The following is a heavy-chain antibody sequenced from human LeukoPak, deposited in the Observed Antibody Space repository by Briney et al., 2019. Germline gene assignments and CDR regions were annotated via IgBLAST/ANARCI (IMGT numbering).Heavy chain of an antibody. CDR1: GGSISSGSYY. D-gene: IGHD6-13*01. V-gene: IGHV4-31*03. J-gene: IGHJ6*02. CDR3: ARDRQQLVFPYYYYGMDV. Sequence: SETLSLTCTVSGGSISSGSYYWSWIRQHPGKGLEWIGYIYYSGSTYYNPSLKSRVTISVDTSKNQFSLKLSSVTAADTAVYYCARDRQQLVFPYYYYGMDVWGQGTTVTVSS. CDR2: IYYSGST.